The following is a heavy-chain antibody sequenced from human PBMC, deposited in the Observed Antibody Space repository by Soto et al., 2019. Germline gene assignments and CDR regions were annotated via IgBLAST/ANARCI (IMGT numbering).Heavy chain of an antibody. CDR1: GGSISSGGYY. J-gene: IGHJ5*02. CDR3: ARDDSSGSWFDP. CDR2: IYYSGST. V-gene: IGHV4-31*03. Sequence: QVQLQESGPGLVKPSQTLSLTCTVSGGSISSGGYYWSWIRQHPGKGLEWIGDIYYSGSTYYNPSLKSRVTISVDTSKNQFSLKLSSVTAADTAVYYCARDDSSGSWFDPWGQGTLVTVSS. D-gene: IGHD3-22*01.